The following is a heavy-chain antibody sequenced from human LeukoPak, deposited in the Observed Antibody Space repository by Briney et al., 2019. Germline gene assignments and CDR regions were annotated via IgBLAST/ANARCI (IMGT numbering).Heavy chain of an antibody. CDR1: GFTFSNYD. Sequence: GGSLRLSCVVSGFTFSNYDMHWVRQVTGKGLEWVSAISSAGDTYYPGSVKGRFTISRENAKNSLYLQINSLRAEDTAVYYCVKENSGSYYNELWGQGTLVTVSS. CDR3: VKENSGSYYNEL. D-gene: IGHD3-10*01. CDR2: ISSAGDT. J-gene: IGHJ4*02. V-gene: IGHV3-13*01.